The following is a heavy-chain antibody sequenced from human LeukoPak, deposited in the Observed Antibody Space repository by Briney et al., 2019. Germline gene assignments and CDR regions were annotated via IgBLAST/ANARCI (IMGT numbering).Heavy chain of an antibody. V-gene: IGHV4-34*01. D-gene: IGHD3-9*01. Sequence: SETLSLTCAVYGGSFSGYYWSWIRQPPGKGLEWIGEINHSGSTNYNPSLKSRVTISVDTSKNQFSLKLSSVTAADTAVYYCARGDTGPAYYFDYWGQRTLVTVSP. CDR3: ARGDTGPAYYFDY. CDR2: INHSGST. J-gene: IGHJ4*02. CDR1: GGSFSGYY.